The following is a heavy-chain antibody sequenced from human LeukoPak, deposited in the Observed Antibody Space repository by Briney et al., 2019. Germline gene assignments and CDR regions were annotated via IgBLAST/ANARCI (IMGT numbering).Heavy chain of an antibody. Sequence: GGSLRLSCAASGFTFSSYGMHWVRQAPGKGLERVAFIRYEGSNKYYADSVKGRFTISRDNSKTTLYLQMNSLRAEDTAVYYCAKELEQQFDYWGQGTLVTVSS. J-gene: IGHJ4*02. CDR1: GFTFSSYG. CDR2: IRYEGSNK. CDR3: AKELEQQFDY. V-gene: IGHV3-30*02. D-gene: IGHD6-13*01.